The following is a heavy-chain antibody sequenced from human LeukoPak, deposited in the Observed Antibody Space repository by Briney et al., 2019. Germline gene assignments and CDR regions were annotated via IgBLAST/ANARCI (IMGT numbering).Heavy chain of an antibody. CDR3: ARASLQLSYYFDY. J-gene: IGHJ4*02. V-gene: IGHV4-59*01. D-gene: IGHD5-18*01. Sequence: SETLSLTCTVSGGSISSYYWSWIRQPPGEGLEWIGYIYYSGSTNYNPSLKSRVTISVDTSKNQFSLKLSSVTAADTAVYYCARASLQLSYYFDYWGQGTLVTVSS. CDR1: GGSISSYY. CDR2: IYYSGST.